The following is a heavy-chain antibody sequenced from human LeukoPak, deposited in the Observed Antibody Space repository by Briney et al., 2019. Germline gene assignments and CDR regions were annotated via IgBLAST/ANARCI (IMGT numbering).Heavy chain of an antibody. V-gene: IGHV1-8*01. Sequence: ASVKVSCKPSGYTFTTYDINWVRQATGQGLEWLGWMSPNNGDTGYAQKFQGRVTMTRNTSISTAYMELSSLRSEDTAVYYCASRDFWSGLNYYGMDVWGQGTTVTVSS. D-gene: IGHD3-3*01. CDR3: ASRDFWSGLNYYGMDV. CDR2: MSPNNGDT. CDR1: GYTFTTYD. J-gene: IGHJ6*02.